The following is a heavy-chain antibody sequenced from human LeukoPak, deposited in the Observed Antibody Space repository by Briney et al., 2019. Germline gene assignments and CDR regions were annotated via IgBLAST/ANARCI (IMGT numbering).Heavy chain of an antibody. CDR3: ARGRAGDWYFDL. CDR1: GFTFSSYW. CDR2: IWYDGSYK. J-gene: IGHJ2*01. Sequence: GGSLRLSCAASGFTFSSYWMHWVRQTPGKGLEWVAVIWYDGSYKYYADSVKGRFTISRDNSKNTLYLQMNSLRADDTAVYYCARGRAGDWYFDLWGRGTLVTVSS. D-gene: IGHD3-10*01. V-gene: IGHV3-33*08.